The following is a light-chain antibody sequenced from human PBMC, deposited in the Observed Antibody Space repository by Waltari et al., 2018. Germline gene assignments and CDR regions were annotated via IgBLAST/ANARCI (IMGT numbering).Light chain of an antibody. J-gene: IGKJ4*01. Sequence: DIQMTQSPSSLSASVGDRVTITCRASQDINNHLAWYQRKPGKLPQLLIYAASTLHSGVPSRFSGSRSGTEFTPTISSLQPEDFATYYCQKYNDVPQPFGGGTKVEIK. CDR3: QKYNDVPQP. V-gene: IGKV1-27*01. CDR2: AAS. CDR1: QDINNH.